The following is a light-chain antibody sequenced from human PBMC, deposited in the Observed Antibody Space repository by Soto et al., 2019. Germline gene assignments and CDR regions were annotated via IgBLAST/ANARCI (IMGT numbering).Light chain of an antibody. CDR2: KAS. CDR3: QHYNSYSEP. J-gene: IGKJ1*01. V-gene: IGKV1-5*03. CDR1: HTISSW. Sequence: DIQMTQSPSTLSGSGGDRVTITCRASHTISSWLAWYQQKPGKAPKLLIYKASTLKSGVPSRFSGSGSGTEFTLTISSLQPDDFATYYCQHYNSYSEPFGKGTKV.